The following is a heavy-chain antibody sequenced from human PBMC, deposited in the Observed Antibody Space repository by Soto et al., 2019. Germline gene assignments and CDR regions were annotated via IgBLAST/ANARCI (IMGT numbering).Heavy chain of an antibody. V-gene: IGHV2-5*02. CDR1: AFSLSTRGVA. CDR2: IYWDEDK. Sequence: QITLKESGPPLVKPTQTLTLTCTFSAFSLSTRGVAVGWFRQPPGKALEWLALIYWDEDKWYSPSLKSRLTIADDTSKNQLVLTMTNMGPVDTATYYCAHRPRGYAYYFDYWGQGTLVTVSS. CDR3: AHRPRGYAYYFDY. J-gene: IGHJ4*02. D-gene: IGHD5-12*01.